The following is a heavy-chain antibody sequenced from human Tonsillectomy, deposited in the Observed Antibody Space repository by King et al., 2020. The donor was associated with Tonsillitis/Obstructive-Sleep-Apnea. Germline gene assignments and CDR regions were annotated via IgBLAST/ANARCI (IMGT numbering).Heavy chain of an antibody. V-gene: IGHV2-26*01. CDR1: GFSLSNARMG. CDR2: IFSKDEK. Sequence: TLKESGPVLVKPTETLTLTCTVSGFSLSNARMGVSWILQPPGKALEWRAHIFSKDEKTYSTSLKSRLTISNDTSKSQVVLTMTNMDPVDTATYYCVRIVYDFWSGYPPFDNWGQGTLVIVSS. D-gene: IGHD3-3*01. J-gene: IGHJ4*02. CDR3: VRIVYDFWSGYPPFDN.